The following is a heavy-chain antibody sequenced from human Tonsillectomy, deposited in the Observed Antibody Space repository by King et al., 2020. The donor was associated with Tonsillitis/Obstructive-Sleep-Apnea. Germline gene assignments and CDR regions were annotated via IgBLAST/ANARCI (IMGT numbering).Heavy chain of an antibody. CDR1: GYSFTSYW. Sequence: EVQLVEYGAEVKKPGESLRISCKGSGYSFTSYWIDWVRQMPGKGLEWMGTIDPSDSYTNYSPSFQGHVTISADKSISTAYLQWSSLKASDTAMYFCARRYFDGHYYYYMDVWGKGTTVTVSS. D-gene: IGHD3-9*01. CDR3: ARRYFDGHYYYYMDV. CDR2: IDPSDSYT. J-gene: IGHJ6*03. V-gene: IGHV5-10-1*01.